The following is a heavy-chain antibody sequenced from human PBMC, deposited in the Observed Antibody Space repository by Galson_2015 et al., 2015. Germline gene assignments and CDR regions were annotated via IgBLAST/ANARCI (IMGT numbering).Heavy chain of an antibody. CDR2: IKSKTDGGTT. CDR3: TTGAGLSGDFDY. D-gene: IGHD3-10*02. CDR1: GFTFSNAW. V-gene: IGHV3-15*01. Sequence: SLRLSCAASGFTFSNAWMSWVRQAPGKGLEWVGRIKSKTDGGTTDYAAPVKGRFTISRDDSKNTLYLQMNSLKTEDTAVYYCTTGAGLSGDFDYWGQGTLVTVSS. J-gene: IGHJ4*02.